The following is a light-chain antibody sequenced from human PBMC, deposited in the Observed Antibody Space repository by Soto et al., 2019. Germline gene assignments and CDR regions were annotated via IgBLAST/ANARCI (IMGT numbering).Light chain of an antibody. CDR3: CSYAGSYPVV. CDR1: SSDVGGYNY. V-gene: IGLV2-11*01. J-gene: IGLJ2*01. CDR2: DVS. Sequence: QSALTQPRSVSGSPGQSVTISCTGTSSDVGGYNYVSWYQQHPGKAPKLMIYDVSKRPSGVPDRFSGSKSGNMASLTISGLQAEDEADYYCCSYAGSYPVVFGGGTKVTVL.